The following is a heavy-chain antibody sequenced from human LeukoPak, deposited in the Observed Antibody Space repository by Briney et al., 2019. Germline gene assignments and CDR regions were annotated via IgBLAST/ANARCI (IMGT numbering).Heavy chain of an antibody. Sequence: TSETLSLTCAVSGCSISSGYYWAWIRQSPVKGLEWIGSVFHSGITYYNPSLKSRVTISVDTPKNQFSLKLTSVTAADTAVYYCARSKYNWDGVYYHYYMDDWGKGTTVTVSS. D-gene: IGHD1-20*01. CDR3: ARSKYNWDGVYYHYYMDD. V-gene: IGHV4-38-2*01. J-gene: IGHJ6*03. CDR2: VFHSGIT. CDR1: GCSISSGYY.